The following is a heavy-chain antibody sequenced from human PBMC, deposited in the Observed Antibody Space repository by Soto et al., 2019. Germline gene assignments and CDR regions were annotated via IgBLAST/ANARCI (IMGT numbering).Heavy chain of an antibody. Sequence: QVQLVQSGAEVKKPGSSVKVSCKASGGTFSSYAISWVRQAPGQGLEWMGGIIPIFGTANYAQKFQGRVTVTADESTGTAYMELGSLGSEDTAVYYCGTASAEGVGPWGQGTLVTVSS. V-gene: IGHV1-69*12. D-gene: IGHD5-18*01. J-gene: IGHJ5*02. CDR2: IIPIFGTA. CDR3: GTASAEGVGP. CDR1: GGTFSSYA.